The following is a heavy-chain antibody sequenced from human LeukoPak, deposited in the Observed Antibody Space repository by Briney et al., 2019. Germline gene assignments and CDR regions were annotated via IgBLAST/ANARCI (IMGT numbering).Heavy chain of an antibody. CDR2: IKEDGSAT. CDR1: GFTFSTYW. J-gene: IGHJ5*02. CDR3: ARDSPGYLAYDP. Sequence: GGSLRLSCAASGFTFSTYWMTWVRQAPGKGPEWVANIKEDGSATYYVDSVKGRFTISRDNAKKSLYLQMSSLRAEDTAVYYCARDSPGYLAYDPWGQGTLVTVSS. D-gene: IGHD1-1*01. V-gene: IGHV3-7*04.